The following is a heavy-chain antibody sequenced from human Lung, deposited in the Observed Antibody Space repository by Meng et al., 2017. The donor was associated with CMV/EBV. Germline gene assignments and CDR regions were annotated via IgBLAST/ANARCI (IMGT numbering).Heavy chain of an antibody. Sequence: SSXXVSXKAPLGSFTRYPMCWVRQAPGQGLEWVGNIIPLLDASNDAQKFQGRVTVTADKSTNTAFMELRSLTSDDTAIYFCARGLRDGPLGYCGDNLCHKGLGFVHWXQGTXVTVSS. V-gene: IGHV1-69*08. CDR2: IIPLLDAS. CDR3: ARGLRDGPLGYCGDNLCHKGLGFVH. CDR1: LGSFTRYP. J-gene: IGHJ4*01. D-gene: IGHD2-21*01.